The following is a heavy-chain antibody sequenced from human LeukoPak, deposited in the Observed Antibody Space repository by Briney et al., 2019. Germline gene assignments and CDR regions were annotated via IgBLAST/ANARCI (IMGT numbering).Heavy chain of an antibody. Sequence: ASVKVSCKASGYTFTGYYMHWVRQAPGQGLEWMGWINPNSGGTNYAQKFQGRVTMTRDTSISTAYMELSRLRSDDTAVYYCATSPLVAGAFDIWGQGTVVTVSS. V-gene: IGHV1-2*02. CDR2: INPNSGGT. CDR1: GYTFTGYY. J-gene: IGHJ3*02. CDR3: ATSPLVAGAFDI. D-gene: IGHD3-9*01.